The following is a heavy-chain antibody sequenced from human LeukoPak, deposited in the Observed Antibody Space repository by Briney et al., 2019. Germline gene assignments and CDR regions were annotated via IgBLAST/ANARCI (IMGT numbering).Heavy chain of an antibody. D-gene: IGHD2-15*01. V-gene: IGHV5-51*01. CDR2: IYPGDSET. Sequence: GESLKISCKDSGYSFPNHWIGWVRQMPGRGLEWMGFIYPGDSETRYSPSLQGQVTILSDKSINTAYLQWSSLNASDTAMYYCARRQCSGGSCYYLDSWGQGTLVTVSS. CDR3: ARRQCSGGSCYYLDS. J-gene: IGHJ4*02. CDR1: GYSFPNHW.